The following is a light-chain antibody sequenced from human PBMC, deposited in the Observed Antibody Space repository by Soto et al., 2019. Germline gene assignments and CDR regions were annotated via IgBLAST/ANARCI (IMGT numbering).Light chain of an antibody. CDR1: QSVSSN. Sequence: EIVMTQSPATLSVSPGERAALSCRASQSVSSNLAWYQQKPGQAPRLLIYGASTRATGIPARFSGSGSGTEVALTISSLQSEDFPVYYCQQYNNWPPWTFGQGTKLEIK. CDR2: GAS. V-gene: IGKV3-15*01. CDR3: QQYNNWPPWT. J-gene: IGKJ1*01.